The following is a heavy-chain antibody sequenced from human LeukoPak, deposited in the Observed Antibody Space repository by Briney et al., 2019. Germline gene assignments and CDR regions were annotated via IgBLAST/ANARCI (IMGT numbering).Heavy chain of an antibody. CDR2: ISGSGGST. D-gene: IGHD1-26*01. Sequence: GGSLRLSCAASGLTFSSHWMHWVRQAPGKGLEWVSAISGSGGSTYYADSVKGRLTISRDNSKNTLYLQMNSLRAEDTAVYYCAKALYSGSYYVFDYWGQGTLVTVSS. CDR3: AKALYSGSYYVFDY. J-gene: IGHJ4*02. CDR1: GLTFSSHW. V-gene: IGHV3-23*01.